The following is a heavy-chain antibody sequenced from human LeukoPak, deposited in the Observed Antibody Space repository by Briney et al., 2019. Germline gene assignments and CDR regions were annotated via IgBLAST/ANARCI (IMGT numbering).Heavy chain of an antibody. CDR3: AKDLCTYYYGSGTTCYFDY. V-gene: IGHV3-7*03. J-gene: IGHJ4*02. D-gene: IGHD3-10*01. CDR2: IKQDGTEK. Sequence: GGSLRLSCVVSGSTFDTYWMSWVRQAPGKGLEWVANIKQDGTEKYYVDSVKGRFTISRDNSKNTLYLQMNSLRAEDTAVYYCAKDLCTYYYGSGTTCYFDYWGQGTLVTVSS. CDR1: GSTFDTYW.